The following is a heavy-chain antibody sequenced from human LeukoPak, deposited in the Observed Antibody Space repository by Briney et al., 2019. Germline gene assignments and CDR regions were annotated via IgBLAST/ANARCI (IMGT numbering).Heavy chain of an antibody. CDR1: GFTSSGFW. CDR3: ASFDFWSGYYRKTYYMDV. D-gene: IGHD3-3*01. Sequence: GGSLRLSCAASGFTSSGFWMHWVRQTPGKGLVGVSRIHSDGSSTNYADSVKGRFTISRDNAKNSLYLQMNSLRAEDTAVYYCASFDFWSGYYRKTYYMDVWGKGTTVTVSS. V-gene: IGHV3-74*01. CDR2: IHSDGSST. J-gene: IGHJ6*03.